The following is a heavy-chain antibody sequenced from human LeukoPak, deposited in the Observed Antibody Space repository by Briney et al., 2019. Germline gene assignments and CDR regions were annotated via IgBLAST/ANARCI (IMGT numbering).Heavy chain of an antibody. CDR2: ISSSSSYI. V-gene: IGHV3-21*01. D-gene: IGHD3-10*01. CDR3: ARDTTMVRGVYFDY. J-gene: IGHJ4*02. Sequence: GGSLRLSCAASGFTFSSYSMNWVRQAPGKGLEWVSSISSSSSYIYYADSVKGRFTISRDNAKNSLYLQMNSLRAEDTAVFYCARDTTMVRGVYFDYWGQGTLVTVSS. CDR1: GFTFSSYS.